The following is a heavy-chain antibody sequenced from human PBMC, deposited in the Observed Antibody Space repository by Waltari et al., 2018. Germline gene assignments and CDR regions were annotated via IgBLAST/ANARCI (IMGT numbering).Heavy chain of an antibody. V-gene: IGHV4-34*01. CDR1: GGSFSGYY. CDR3: ARRRSIVVVVAATRINWFDP. CDR2: INHSGST. J-gene: IGHJ5*02. Sequence: QVQLQQWGAGLLKPSETLSLTCAVYGGSFSGYYWSWIRQPPGKGLEWIGEINHSGSTNYNPSLKIRVTISVDTSKNQFSLKLSSVTAADTAVYYCARRRSIVVVVAATRINWFDPWGQGTLVTVSS. D-gene: IGHD2-15*01.